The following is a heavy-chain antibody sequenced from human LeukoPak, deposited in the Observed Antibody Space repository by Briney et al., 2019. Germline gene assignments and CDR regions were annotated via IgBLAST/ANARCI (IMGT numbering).Heavy chain of an antibody. CDR2: ISGSGGST. CDR1: GFTFSSYA. D-gene: IGHD3-16*02. J-gene: IGHJ4*02. CDR3: AKEGYMITFGGVIVQDY. V-gene: IGHV3-23*01. Sequence: GGSLRLSCAASGFTFSSYAMSWVRQAPGKGLEWVSAISGSGGSTYYADSVKGRFTISRDNSKNTLYLQMNNLRAEGTAVYYCAKEGYMITFGGVIVQDYWGQGTLVTVSS.